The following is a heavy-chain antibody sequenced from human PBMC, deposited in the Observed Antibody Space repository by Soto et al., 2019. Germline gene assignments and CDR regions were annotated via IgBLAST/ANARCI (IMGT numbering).Heavy chain of an antibody. CDR2: IYWDDDK. D-gene: IGHD2-2*01. V-gene: IGHV2-5*02. CDR3: AHMIDCIRTSCYGLDV. J-gene: IGHJ6*02. CDR1: GFSLSTSGVG. Sequence: QITLKESGPTLVKPTQTLTLTCTFSGFSLSTSGVGVGWIRQPPGKALEWLALIYWDDDKRYSPSLKSRLTITXXTXKXRVVLTITNMDPVHTATYYCAHMIDCIRTSCYGLDVWGPGTTVTVSS.